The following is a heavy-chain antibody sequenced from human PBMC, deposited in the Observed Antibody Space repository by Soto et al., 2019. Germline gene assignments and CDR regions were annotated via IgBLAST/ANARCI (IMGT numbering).Heavy chain of an antibody. J-gene: IGHJ4*02. CDR1: GGSISSSY. D-gene: IGHD1-26*01. Sequence: PSETLSLNCTVSGGSISSSYWTWIRQPPGKGLEWIGYIHYSGTTNYNPSLKSRVTISVDTSKNQFSLNLSSVTAADTAVYYCARTSGASIDYWAQGTLVTVSS. CDR2: IHYSGTT. V-gene: IGHV4-59*01. CDR3: ARTSGASIDY.